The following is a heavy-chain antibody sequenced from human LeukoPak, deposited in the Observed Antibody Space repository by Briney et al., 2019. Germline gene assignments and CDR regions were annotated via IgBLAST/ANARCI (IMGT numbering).Heavy chain of an antibody. CDR3: ARGATGGIDY. J-gene: IGHJ4*02. CDR2: IKEDGSEK. V-gene: IGHV3-7*01. Sequence: PGGSLRLSCTVSGFTFSNYLMTWARQAPGKGLEWVANIKEDGSEKYYVDAVKGRFTISRDNARNSVYLQMNSLRAEDSGLYYCARGATGGIDYWGQGALVTVSS. D-gene: IGHD3-16*01. CDR1: GFTFSNYL.